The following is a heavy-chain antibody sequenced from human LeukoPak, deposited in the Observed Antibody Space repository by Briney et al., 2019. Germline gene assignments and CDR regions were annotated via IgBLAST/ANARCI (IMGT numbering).Heavy chain of an antibody. D-gene: IGHD5-12*01. V-gene: IGHV3-33*01. Sequence: GGSLRLSCAASGFTFSSYGMHWVRRAPGKGLEWVAVIWYDGSNKYYADSVKGRFTISRDNSKNTLYLQMNSLRAEDTAVYYCARGRGYSGYDSPDYWGQGTLVTVSS. J-gene: IGHJ4*02. CDR3: ARGRGYSGYDSPDY. CDR2: IWYDGSNK. CDR1: GFTFSSYG.